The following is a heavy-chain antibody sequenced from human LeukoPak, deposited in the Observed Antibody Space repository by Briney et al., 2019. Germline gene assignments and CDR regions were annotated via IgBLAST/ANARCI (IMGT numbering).Heavy chain of an antibody. J-gene: IGHJ4*02. D-gene: IGHD6-19*01. CDR1: GGSISSGDYY. CDR3: ARAGLYSNGWYPPRYFDY. CDR2: IYYSGST. V-gene: IGHV4-30-4*08. Sequence: PSQTLSLTCTVSGGSISSGDYYWSWIRQPPGKGLEWIGYIYYSGSTYYNPSLKSRVTISVDTSKNQFSLKLSSVTAADTAVYYCARAGLYSNGWYPPRYFDYWGQGTLVTVSS.